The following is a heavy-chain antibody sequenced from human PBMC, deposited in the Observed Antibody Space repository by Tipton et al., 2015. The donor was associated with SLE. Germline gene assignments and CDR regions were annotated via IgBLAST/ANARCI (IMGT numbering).Heavy chain of an antibody. CDR1: GFTVSNKN. V-gene: IGHV3-66*01. J-gene: IGHJ4*02. D-gene: IGHD2-2*01. CDR3: ARDGFIVVVPAFDY. CDR2: IYSGGST. Sequence: SLRLSCAASGFTVSNKNMNWVRQAPGRGLEWVSLIYSGGSTHYADSVKDRFTISRDNSKNTLFLQMDSLRTEDTAVYYCARDGFIVVVPAFDYWGQGTLVTVSS.